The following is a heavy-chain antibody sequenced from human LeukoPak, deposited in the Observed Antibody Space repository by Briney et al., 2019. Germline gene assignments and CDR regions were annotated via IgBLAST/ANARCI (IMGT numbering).Heavy chain of an antibody. D-gene: IGHD3-3*01. CDR3: ASKIRSITIFGVVINYYMDV. V-gene: IGHV3-66*02. Sequence: GGSLRLSCAASGFTVSSNYMSWVRQAPGKGLEWVSVIYSGGSTYYADSVKGRFTISRDNSKNTLYLQMNSLRAEDTVVYYCASKIRSITIFGVVINYYMDVWGKGTTVTVSS. CDR1: GFTVSSNY. J-gene: IGHJ6*03. CDR2: IYSGGST.